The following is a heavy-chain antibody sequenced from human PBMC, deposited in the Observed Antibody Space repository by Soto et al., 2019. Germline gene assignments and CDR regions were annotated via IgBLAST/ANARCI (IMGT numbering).Heavy chain of an antibody. CDR1: GFTFSSYG. V-gene: IGHV3-33*06. D-gene: IGHD6-19*01. CDR3: AKGVPGIAVAGTGYFQQ. J-gene: IGHJ1*01. Sequence: GGSLRLSCAASGFTFSSYGMHWVRQAPGKGLEWVAVIWYDGSNKYYADSVKGRFTISRDNSKNTLYLQMNSLRAEDTAVYYCAKGVPGIAVAGTGYFQQWGQGTLVTVSS. CDR2: IWYDGSNK.